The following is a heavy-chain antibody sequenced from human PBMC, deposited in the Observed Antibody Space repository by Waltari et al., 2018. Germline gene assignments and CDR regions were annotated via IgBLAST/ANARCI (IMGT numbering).Heavy chain of an antibody. CDR1: GGSFSGYY. Sequence: QVQLQQWGAGLLKPSETLSLTCAVYGGSFSGYYWRWIRQPPGKGLEWIGEINHSGSTNYNPSLKSRVTISVDTSKNQFSLKLSSVTAADTAVYYCASRPIYYYGSGLRAFDIWGQGTMVTVSS. V-gene: IGHV4-34*01. J-gene: IGHJ3*02. D-gene: IGHD3-10*01. CDR3: ASRPIYYYGSGLRAFDI. CDR2: INHSGST.